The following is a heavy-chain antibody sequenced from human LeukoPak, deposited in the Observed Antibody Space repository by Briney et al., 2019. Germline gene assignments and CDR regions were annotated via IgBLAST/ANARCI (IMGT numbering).Heavy chain of an antibody. CDR1: GGSFSGYY. CDR2: INHSGST. CDR3: ARFSGGLYSYGYYDY. D-gene: IGHD5-18*01. Sequence: PSETLSLTCAVYGGSFSGYYWSWIRQPPGKGLEWIGEINHSGSTNYNPSLKSRVTISVDTSKNQFSLKLSSVTAADTAVYYCARFSGGLYSYGYYDYWGQGTLVTVSS. J-gene: IGHJ4*02. V-gene: IGHV4-34*01.